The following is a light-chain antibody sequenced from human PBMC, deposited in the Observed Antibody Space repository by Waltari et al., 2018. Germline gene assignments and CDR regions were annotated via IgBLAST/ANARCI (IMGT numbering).Light chain of an antibody. CDR3: QQYNSYPIT. Sequence: DIQLTQSPSTLSASVGDRVTTTCRAIQSISSWLAWYQQKPGKATKLLIYKASSLESGVPSRFSDSGSGTEFTLTISSLQPDDFATYYCQQYNSYPITFGQGTRLEIK. CDR1: QSISSW. J-gene: IGKJ5*01. V-gene: IGKV1-5*03. CDR2: KAS.